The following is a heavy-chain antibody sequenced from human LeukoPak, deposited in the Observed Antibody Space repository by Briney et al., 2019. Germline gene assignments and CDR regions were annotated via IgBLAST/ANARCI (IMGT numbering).Heavy chain of an antibody. CDR3: ARDRRFLEWFSRSGMDV. Sequence: GGSLRLSCAASGFTVSSNYMSWVRQAPGKGLEWVSVIYSGGSTYYADSVKGRFTISRDNSKNTLYLQMNSLRAEDTAVYYCARDRRFLEWFSRSGMDVWGQGTTVTVSS. D-gene: IGHD3-3*01. V-gene: IGHV3-66*02. CDR2: IYSGGST. J-gene: IGHJ6*02. CDR1: GFTVSSNY.